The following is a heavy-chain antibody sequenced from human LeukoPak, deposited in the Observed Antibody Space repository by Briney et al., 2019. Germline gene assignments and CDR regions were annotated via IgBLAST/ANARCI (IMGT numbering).Heavy chain of an antibody. V-gene: IGHV4-34*01. CDR2: INHSGST. D-gene: IGHD2-2*01. J-gene: IGHJ4*02. CDR1: GGSFSGYY. CDR3: ARSSRSWSTFDN. Sequence: SETLSLTCAVYGGSFSGYYWSWIRQPPGKGLEWIGEINHSGSTNYNPSLTSRVTISIDTSKNQFSLRLSSVTAADTAVYYCARSSRSWSTFDNWGQGTLVTVSS.